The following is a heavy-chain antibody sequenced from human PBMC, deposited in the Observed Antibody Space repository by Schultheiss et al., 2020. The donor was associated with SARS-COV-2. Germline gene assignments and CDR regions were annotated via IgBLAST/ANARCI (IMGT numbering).Heavy chain of an antibody. V-gene: IGHV3-23*01. D-gene: IGHD2/OR15-2a*01. Sequence: GGSLRLSCAAAGFTFSNFAMSWVRQAPGKGLEWVSAISGSGGSTYYADSVKGRFTISRDNSKNTLYLQMNSLRAEDTAVYYCARDLSGDYYYYGMDVWGQGTTVTVSS. CDR1: GFTFSNFA. CDR2: ISGSGGST. CDR3: ARDLSGDYYYYGMDV. J-gene: IGHJ6*02.